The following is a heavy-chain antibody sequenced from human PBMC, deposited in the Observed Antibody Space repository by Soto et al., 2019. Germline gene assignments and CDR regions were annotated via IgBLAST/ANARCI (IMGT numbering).Heavy chain of an antibody. Sequence: EVQLLESGGGLQRGGGSLKLSCAASGFTFGRYAMNWVRKPPGKGLEWVSVIPGSGGSTYYADSVTGRLTISRDNPENTGYLQMSSLRAGDTAIYYSARGKDRDTVTTFDYWGQGTRVTVSS. CDR1: GFTFGRYA. CDR3: ARGKDRDTVTTFDY. J-gene: IGHJ4*02. V-gene: IGHV3-23*01. CDR2: IPGSGGST. D-gene: IGHD4-17*01.